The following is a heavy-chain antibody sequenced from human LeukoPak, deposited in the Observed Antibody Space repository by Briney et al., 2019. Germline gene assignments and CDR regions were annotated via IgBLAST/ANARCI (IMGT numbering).Heavy chain of an antibody. D-gene: IGHD4-17*01. J-gene: IGHJ3*02. V-gene: IGHV3-23*01. Sequence: PGGSLGLSCAASGFTFSSYAMSWVRQAPGKGLEWVSAISGSGGSTYYADSVKGRFTISRDNSKYTLFLQMNSLRAEDTAVYYCARDPNGDYIGAFDMWGPGTMVTVSS. CDR2: ISGSGGST. CDR1: GFTFSSYA. CDR3: ARDPNGDYIGAFDM.